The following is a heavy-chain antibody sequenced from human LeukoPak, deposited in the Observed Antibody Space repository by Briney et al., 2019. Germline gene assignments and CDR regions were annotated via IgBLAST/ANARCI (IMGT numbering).Heavy chain of an antibody. D-gene: IGHD2-2*01. CDR1: GGSISSSNW. Sequence: TLSLTCAVSGGSISSSNWWSWVRQPPGKGLEWIGEIYHSGSTIYNPSLKSRVTISVDKSKNQFSLKLSSVTAADTAVYYCARRIDIVVVPAPFDYWGQGTLVTVSS. CDR2: IYHSGST. CDR3: ARRIDIVVVPAPFDY. V-gene: IGHV4-4*02. J-gene: IGHJ4*02.